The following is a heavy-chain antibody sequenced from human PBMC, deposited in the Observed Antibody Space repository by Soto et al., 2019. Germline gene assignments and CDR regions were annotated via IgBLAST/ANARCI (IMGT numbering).Heavy chain of an antibody. V-gene: IGHV3-23*02. J-gene: IGHJ6*03. CDR1: GFTFSSYA. Sequence: GGSLRLSCAASGFTFSSYALSWVRQAPGKGLEWVSGISGSGDSTNYEDSVKGRFNISRDNSENTGYLQMNSLRAEDTAVYYCAKRFCTSTTCLSLDFYYYIGVWGEGTTVTVSS. CDR3: AKRFCTSTTCLSLDFYYYIGV. D-gene: IGHD2-2*01. CDR2: ISGSGDST.